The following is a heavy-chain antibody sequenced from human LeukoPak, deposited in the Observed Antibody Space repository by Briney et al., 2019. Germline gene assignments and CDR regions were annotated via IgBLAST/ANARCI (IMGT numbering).Heavy chain of an antibody. Sequence: PGESLKISCKGSGYSFTSYWIGWVRQMPGKGLEWMGIIYPGDSDTTYSPSFQDQVTISADKSISTAYLQWSSLKASDTAMYYCARHHRYCSSTTCYPRYFDYWGQGTLVTVSS. CDR1: GYSFTSYW. J-gene: IGHJ4*02. CDR3: ARHHRYCSSTTCYPRYFDY. D-gene: IGHD2-2*01. V-gene: IGHV5-51*01. CDR2: IYPGDSDT.